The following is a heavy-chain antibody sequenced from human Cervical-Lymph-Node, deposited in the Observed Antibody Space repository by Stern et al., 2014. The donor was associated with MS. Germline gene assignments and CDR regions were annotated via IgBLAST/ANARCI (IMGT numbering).Heavy chain of an antibody. Sequence: LLQPGASVKISCKASGYTFSRYAMNWVRQAPKQGLEWMGWINANTGSPTYAQGFTGRFVFSLDKSVTTAYLHISRLKAEDTAVYYCALNPPTGPQGAHGPHRWGQGTLVTVSS. CDR2: INANTGSP. CDR3: ALNPPTGPQGAHGPHR. J-gene: IGHJ5*02. CDR1: GYTFSRYA. V-gene: IGHV7-4-1*02. D-gene: IGHD1-14*01.